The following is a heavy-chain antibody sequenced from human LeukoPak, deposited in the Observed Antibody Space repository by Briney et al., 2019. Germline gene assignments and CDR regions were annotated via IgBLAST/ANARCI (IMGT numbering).Heavy chain of an antibody. CDR2: VIPIIGAA. CDR1: GGTFTTSA. D-gene: IGHD3-10*01. CDR3: AAANGDYHYYSAGRGAFDI. V-gene: IGHV1-69*05. Sequence: APVRVSCKAFGGTFTTSAISTVRQAPGHGLEWRGGVIPIIGAANYAQKFQGRVTMTTDTATSTAYMELRSLRSADTTVYYCAAANGDYHYYSAGRGAFDIWGRGTTVTVSS. J-gene: IGHJ3*02.